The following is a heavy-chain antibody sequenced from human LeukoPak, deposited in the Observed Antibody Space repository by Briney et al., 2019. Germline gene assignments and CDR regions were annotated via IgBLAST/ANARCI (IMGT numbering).Heavy chain of an antibody. CDR1: GFTFSDYG. CDR2: IPYDSSNK. J-gene: IGHJ5*01. D-gene: IGHD6-13*01. CDR3: AKNRIPTSIAPDS. Sequence: GTSLRLSCAASGFTFSDYGMHWLRQAPGKGLEWVAVIPYDSSNKYYTDYVQGRITISRDNSRTTLYLQMNSLRAADTAVYYCAKNRIPTSIAPDSWGQGTLVTVSS. V-gene: IGHV3-30*18.